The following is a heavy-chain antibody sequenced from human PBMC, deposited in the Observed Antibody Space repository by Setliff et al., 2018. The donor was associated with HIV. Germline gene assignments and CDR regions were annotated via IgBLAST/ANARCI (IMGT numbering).Heavy chain of an antibody. V-gene: IGHV4-59*08. Sequence: SETLSLTCTVSGGSISSYYWSWIRQPPGKGLEWIGYIYYSESTNYNPSLKSRVTISVDTSKNQFSLKLTSVTAADTAVYYCARHPDSGFYYSPLLNNWYFDLWGPGTLVTVSS. D-gene: IGHD3-22*01. CDR2: IYYSEST. J-gene: IGHJ2*01. CDR1: GGSISSYY. CDR3: ARHPDSGFYYSPLLNNWYFDL.